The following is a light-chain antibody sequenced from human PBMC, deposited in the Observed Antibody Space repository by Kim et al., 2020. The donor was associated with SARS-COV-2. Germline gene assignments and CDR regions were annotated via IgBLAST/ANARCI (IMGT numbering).Light chain of an antibody. V-gene: IGKV4-1*01. CDR3: QQDYSTPPS. CDR2: WAS. Sequence: RATLNCKSSQTVLYNSNNKNYLAWYQQKPGQAPKLLIYWASIRESGVSDRFSGSGSETDFTLTISSLQAEDVAVYYCQQDYSTPPSFGQGTKLEIK. CDR1: QTVLYNSNNKNY. J-gene: IGKJ2*03.